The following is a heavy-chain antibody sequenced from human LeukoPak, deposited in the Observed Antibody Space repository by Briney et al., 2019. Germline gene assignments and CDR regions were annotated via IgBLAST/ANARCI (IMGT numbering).Heavy chain of an antibody. D-gene: IGHD2-2*01. CDR1: RGAVSSSASY. V-gene: IGHV4-39*01. Sequence: PSQTLSLTCTISRGAVSSSASYWCWIRQPPGNELENTGRISYKVNTYDNPSLKSRVTITVDTSRNQVSLKLSSVTATDTAVYYCARGSPYHYWGQGILVTVSS. CDR3: ARGSPYHY. J-gene: IGHJ4*02. CDR2: ISYKVNT.